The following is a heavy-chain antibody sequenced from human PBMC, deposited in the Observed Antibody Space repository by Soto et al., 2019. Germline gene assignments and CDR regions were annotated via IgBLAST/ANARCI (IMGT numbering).Heavy chain of an antibody. D-gene: IGHD3-3*01. Sequence: HVQLQQWCAGLLTPSETLSLTCAVYGGSFSGYYWSWIRQPPGKGLEWIGEINHSGSTNYNPSLKSRVTISVDTSKNQFSLKLSSVTAADTAVYYCARVPLKSFGVVLYYFDYWGQGTLVTVSS. CDR3: ARVPLKSFGVVLYYFDY. V-gene: IGHV4-34*01. J-gene: IGHJ4*02. CDR1: GGSFSGYY. CDR2: INHSGST.